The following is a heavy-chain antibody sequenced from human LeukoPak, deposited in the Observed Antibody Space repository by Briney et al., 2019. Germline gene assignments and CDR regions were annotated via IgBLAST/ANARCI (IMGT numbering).Heavy chain of an antibody. CDR3: ARLAWELLDYFDY. Sequence: SETLSLTCTVSGGSISSSSYYWGWIRQPPGKGLEWIGRIYYSGSTYYNPSLKSRVTISVDTSKHQFSLKLSSVTAADTAVYYCARLAWELLDYFDYWGQGTLVTVSS. D-gene: IGHD1-26*01. J-gene: IGHJ4*02. CDR2: IYYSGST. CDR1: GGSISSSSYY. V-gene: IGHV4-39*01.